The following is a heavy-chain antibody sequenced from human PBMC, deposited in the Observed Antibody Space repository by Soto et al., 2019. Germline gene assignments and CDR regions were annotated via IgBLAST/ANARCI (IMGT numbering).Heavy chain of an antibody. V-gene: IGHV3-23*01. J-gene: IGHJ4*02. D-gene: IGHD6-19*01. CDR2: ISSSGGST. CDR3: ARDPAEVSAY. Sequence: GGSLRLSCAASGFTFSSYAMSWVRQAPGKGLEWVSAISSSGGSTYYADSVKGRFTISRGNSKNTLYLQMNSLRAEDTALYYCARDPAEVSAYWGLGTLVTVSS. CDR1: GFTFSSYA.